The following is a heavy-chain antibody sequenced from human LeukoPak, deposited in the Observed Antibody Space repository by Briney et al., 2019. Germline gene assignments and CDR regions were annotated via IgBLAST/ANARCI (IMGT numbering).Heavy chain of an antibody. V-gene: IGHV3-7*03. CDR2: TNKDGSEK. CDR1: GFIFTDYW. D-gene: IGHD1-1*01. J-gene: IGHJ1*01. CDR3: VRDGNDGLNDWEY. Sequence: GGSLRLSCEASGFIFTDYWMTWARQAPGKGLEWVANTNKDGSEKWYVDSVKGRFTVSRDNAKNSLYLQMNSLKAGDTALYYCVRDGNDGLNDWEYWGQGALVTVSS.